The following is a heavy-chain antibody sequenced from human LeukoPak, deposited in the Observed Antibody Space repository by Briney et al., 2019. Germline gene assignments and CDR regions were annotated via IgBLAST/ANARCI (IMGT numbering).Heavy chain of an antibody. CDR2: IYHSGST. J-gene: IGHJ6*03. Sequence: SETLSLTCAVSGYSISSGYYWGWIRQPPGKGLEWIGSIYHSGSTYYNPPLKSRVAISVDTSKNQFSPKLSSVTAANTAVYYCARVKRGYSYEEFYYYYYMDVWGKGTTVTVSS. CDR1: GYSISSGYY. D-gene: IGHD5-18*01. CDR3: ARVKRGYSYEEFYYYYYMDV. V-gene: IGHV4-38-2*01.